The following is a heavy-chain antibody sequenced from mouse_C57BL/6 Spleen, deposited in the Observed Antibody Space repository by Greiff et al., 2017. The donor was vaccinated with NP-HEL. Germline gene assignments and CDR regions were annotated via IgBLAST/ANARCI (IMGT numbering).Heavy chain of an antibody. CDR2: IYPGGGYT. J-gene: IGHJ2*01. V-gene: IGHV1-63*01. D-gene: IGHD1-1*01. CDR3: ASHYYGSSYPFDY. CDR1: GYTFTNYW. Sequence: QVQLKQSGAELVRPGTSVKMSCKASGYTFTNYWIGWAKQRPGHGLEWIGDIYPGGGYTNYNEKFKGKATLTADKSSSTAYMQFSSLTSEDSAIYYCASHYYGSSYPFDYWGQGTTLTVSS.